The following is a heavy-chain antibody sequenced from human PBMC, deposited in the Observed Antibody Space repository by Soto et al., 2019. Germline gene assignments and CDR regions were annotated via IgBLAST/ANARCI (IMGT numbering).Heavy chain of an antibody. V-gene: IGHV1-69*08. CDR3: ARDLPTAFDY. Sequence: QVQLVQSGAEVKKPGSSVKVSCKASGGTFSSYTISWVRQAPGQGLEWMGRIIPILGIANYAQKFQGRVTIXEDKYTSTAYMELSSLRSEDTAVYYCARDLPTAFDYWGQGTLVTVSS. J-gene: IGHJ4*02. CDR2: IIPILGIA. CDR1: GGTFSSYT.